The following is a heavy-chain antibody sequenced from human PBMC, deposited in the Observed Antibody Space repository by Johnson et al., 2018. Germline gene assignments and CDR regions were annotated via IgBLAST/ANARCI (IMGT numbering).Heavy chain of an antibody. CDR1: GFTFSNYY. Sequence: QVQLQESGGALVKPGGSLRLSCAAPGFTFSNYYMTWSRQAPGKGLEWVSYITPGGNAMNYAASVKGRFTISRDNAKNSQYLQMISLRTEDTAVYYCSRGHNGMDVWGQGTTVTVSS. CDR2: ITPGGNAM. CDR3: SRGHNGMDV. J-gene: IGHJ6*02. V-gene: IGHV3-11*01.